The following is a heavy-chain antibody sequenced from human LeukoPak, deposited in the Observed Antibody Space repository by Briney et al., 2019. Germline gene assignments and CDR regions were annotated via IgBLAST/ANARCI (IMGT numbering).Heavy chain of an antibody. Sequence: PGGSLRLSCAASGFTFSSYEMNWVRQAPGKGLEWVSYISSSGSTIYYADSVKGRFTISRDNAKNSLYLQMNSLRAEDTAVYYCARAGGDLVTSSYYFDYWGQGTLVTVCS. CDR1: GFTFSSYE. CDR2: ISSSGSTI. J-gene: IGHJ4*02. CDR3: ARAGGDLVTSSYYFDY. V-gene: IGHV3-48*03. D-gene: IGHD4-23*01.